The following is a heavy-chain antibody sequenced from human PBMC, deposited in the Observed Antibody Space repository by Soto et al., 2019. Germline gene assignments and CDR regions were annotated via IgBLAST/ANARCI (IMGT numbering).Heavy chain of an antibody. Sequence: SETLSLTCTVSGGSISSYYWSWIRQPAGKGLEWIGRIYTSGSTNYNPSLKSRVTMSVDTSKNQFSLKLSSVTAADTAVYYCARDGSSGWYDTYYFDYWGQGAMVTVYS. CDR1: GGSISSYY. CDR3: ARDGSSGWYDTYYFDY. V-gene: IGHV4-4*07. D-gene: IGHD6-19*01. CDR2: IYTSGST. J-gene: IGHJ4*02.